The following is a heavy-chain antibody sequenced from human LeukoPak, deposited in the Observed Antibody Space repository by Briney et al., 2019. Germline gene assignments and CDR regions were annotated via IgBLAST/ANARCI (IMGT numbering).Heavy chain of an antibody. J-gene: IGHJ4*02. CDR3: ARGPMSTVNLDY. CDR1: RFTFSSYT. CDR2: ISSSSNYI. D-gene: IGHD4-17*01. V-gene: IGHV3-21*01. Sequence: PGGSLRLSCAASRFTFSSYTMNWVHQAPGKGLEWVSSISSSSNYIYYTDSVKGRFTISRDNAKNSLSLQMNSLRAEDTAVYYCARGPMSTVNLDYWGQGTLVTVSS.